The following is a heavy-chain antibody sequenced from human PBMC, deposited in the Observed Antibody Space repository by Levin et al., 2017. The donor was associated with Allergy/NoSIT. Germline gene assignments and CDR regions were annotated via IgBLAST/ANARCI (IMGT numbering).Heavy chain of an antibody. Sequence: PGGSLRLSCAASGFTFSSYSMNWVRQAPGKGLEWVSYISSSSSTIYYADSVKGRFTISRDNAKNSLYLQMNSLRDEDTAVYYCAREPYCGGDCYYGMDVWGQGTTVTVSS. CDR1: GFTFSSYS. J-gene: IGHJ6*02. D-gene: IGHD2-21*01. CDR3: AREPYCGGDCYYGMDV. V-gene: IGHV3-48*02. CDR2: ISSSSSTI.